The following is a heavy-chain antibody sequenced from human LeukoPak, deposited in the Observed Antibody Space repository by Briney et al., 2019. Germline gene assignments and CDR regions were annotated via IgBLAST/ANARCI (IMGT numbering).Heavy chain of an antibody. Sequence: GRSLRLSCAASGFTFSSYAMHWVRQAPGKGLVWVSRINSDGSSTSYADSVKGRFTISRDNAKNTLYLQMNSLRAEDTAVYYCARDSSSSWYQDWGQGTLVTVSS. CDR2: INSDGSST. D-gene: IGHD6-13*01. CDR1: GFTFSSYA. CDR3: ARDSSSSWYQD. J-gene: IGHJ4*02. V-gene: IGHV3-74*01.